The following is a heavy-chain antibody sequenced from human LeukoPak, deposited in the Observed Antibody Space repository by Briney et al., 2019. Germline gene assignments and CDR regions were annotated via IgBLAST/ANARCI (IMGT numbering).Heavy chain of an antibody. CDR3: ARGRGNYYGSGSYYSRWFDP. V-gene: IGHV4-34*01. D-gene: IGHD3-10*01. CDR2: INHSGST. CDR1: GGSFSGYY. J-gene: IGHJ5*02. Sequence: PSETLSLTCAVYGGSFSGYYWSWIRQPPGKGLEWIGEINHSGSTNYNPSLKSRVTISVDTSKNQFSLKLSSVTAADTAVYYCARGRGNYYGSGSYYSRWFDPWGQGTLVTVSS.